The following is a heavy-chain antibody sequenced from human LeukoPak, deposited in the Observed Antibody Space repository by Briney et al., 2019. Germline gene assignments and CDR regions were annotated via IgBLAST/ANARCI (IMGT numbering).Heavy chain of an antibody. V-gene: IGHV1-18*01. Sequence: ASVKVSCKASGYTFTSYGISGVRQAPGQGLEGMGWISAYNGNTNYAQKLQGRVTMTTDTSTSTAYMELRSLRSDDTAVYYCARYTTVTTFFSDYWGQGTLVSVSS. CDR1: GYTFTSYG. D-gene: IGHD4-17*01. CDR2: ISAYNGNT. J-gene: IGHJ4*02. CDR3: ARYTTVTTFFSDY.